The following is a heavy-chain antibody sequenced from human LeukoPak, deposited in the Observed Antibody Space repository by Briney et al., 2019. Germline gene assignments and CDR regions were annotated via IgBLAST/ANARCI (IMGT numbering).Heavy chain of an antibody. CDR1: GFTFSSYA. CDR3: AKVSGSGTYFPEY. J-gene: IGHJ4*02. V-gene: IGHV3-23*01. D-gene: IGHD3-10*01. CDR2: ISGSGTST. Sequence: PGGSLRLSCAASGFTFSSYAMAWVRQAPGKGLEWVSAISGSGTSTYYADSVKGRLTISRDNSKNTLDLQMNSLRAEDTAIYYCAKVSGSGTYFPEYWGQGTLVTVSS.